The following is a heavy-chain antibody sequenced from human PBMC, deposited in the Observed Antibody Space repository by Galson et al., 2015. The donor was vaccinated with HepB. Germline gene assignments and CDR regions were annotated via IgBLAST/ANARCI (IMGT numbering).Heavy chain of an antibody. J-gene: IGHJ3*02. CDR3: ARATGGIDI. V-gene: IGHV4-59*08. CDR2: SYYNGIS. Sequence: STVSGDSISSYYWSWIRQPPGKGLEWLGYSYYNGISNYNPSLKSRVTMSLDTSKSQFYLNLTSVTAADTAVYYCARATGGIDIWGQGTMVTVSS. CDR1: GDSISSYY.